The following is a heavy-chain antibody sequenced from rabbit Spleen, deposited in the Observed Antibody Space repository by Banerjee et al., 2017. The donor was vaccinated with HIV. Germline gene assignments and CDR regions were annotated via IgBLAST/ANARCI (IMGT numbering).Heavy chain of an antibody. Sequence: QEQLVESGGGLVQPEGSLTLTCKASGFSFSDRDVMCWVRQAPGKGLEWIACINASTGKAVYATWASGRFTISRTSSTTVTLRMTSLTAADRATYFCARDLIGVIGWNFYLWGQGTLVTVS. D-gene: IGHD2-1*01. CDR3: ARDLIGVIGWNFYL. CDR2: INASTGKA. J-gene: IGHJ4*01. V-gene: IGHV1S45*01. CDR1: GFSFSDRDV.